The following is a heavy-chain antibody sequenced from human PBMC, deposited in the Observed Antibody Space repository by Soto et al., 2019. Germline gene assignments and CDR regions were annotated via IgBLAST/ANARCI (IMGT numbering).Heavy chain of an antibody. CDR3: ASVSLGGAFDP. CDR2: INHSGST. J-gene: IGHJ5*02. Sequence: QVQLQQWGAGLLKPSETLSLTCAVYGGSFSGYYWIWIRQPPGKGLEWIGEINHSGSTNYNPSLKSRVTISVDASKNQFSLKLGSVTAADTAVYYCASVSLGGAFDPWGQGNLVTVSS. CDR1: GGSFSGYY. V-gene: IGHV4-34*01. D-gene: IGHD3-16*01.